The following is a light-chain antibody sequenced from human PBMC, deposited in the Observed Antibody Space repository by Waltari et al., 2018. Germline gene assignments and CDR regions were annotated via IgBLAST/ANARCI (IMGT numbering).Light chain of an antibody. CDR2: DAS. V-gene: IGKV1-5*01. Sequence: DIQMTQSPSTLSASVGDRVTITCRASQSISNWLAWYQQKPGKAPKLLIFDASNLESGVPSRFSGSRSGTEFTLTISSLQAEDVAVYYCQQYCSSPLTFGGGTKVEIK. CDR3: QQYCSSPLT. J-gene: IGKJ4*01. CDR1: QSISNW.